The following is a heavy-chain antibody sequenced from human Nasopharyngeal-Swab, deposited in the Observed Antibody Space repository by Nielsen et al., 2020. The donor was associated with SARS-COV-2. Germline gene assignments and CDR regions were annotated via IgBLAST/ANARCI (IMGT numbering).Heavy chain of an antibody. CDR3: ARAGSGSYFSYFDY. Sequence: GESLKISCAASGFTFSSYAMHWVRQAPGKGLEWVAVISYDGSNKYYADSVKGRFTISRDNSKNTLYLQMNSLRAEDTAVHYCARAGSGSYFSYFDYWGQGTLVTVSS. CDR1: GFTFSSYA. J-gene: IGHJ4*02. V-gene: IGHV3-30*04. D-gene: IGHD1-26*01. CDR2: ISYDGSNK.